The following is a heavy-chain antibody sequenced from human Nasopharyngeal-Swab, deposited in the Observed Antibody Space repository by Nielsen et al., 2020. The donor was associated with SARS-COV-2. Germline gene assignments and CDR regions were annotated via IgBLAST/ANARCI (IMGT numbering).Heavy chain of an antibody. Sequence: GESLKISCAASGFTVSSNYMSWVRQAPGKGLEWVSVIYSGGSTYYADSVKGRLTISRHNSKNTLYLQMNSLRAEDKAVYYCASINATYSGSYLDYWGQGTLVTVSS. D-gene: IGHD1-26*01. V-gene: IGHV3-53*04. CDR2: IYSGGST. J-gene: IGHJ4*02. CDR3: ASINATYSGSYLDY. CDR1: GFTVSSNY.